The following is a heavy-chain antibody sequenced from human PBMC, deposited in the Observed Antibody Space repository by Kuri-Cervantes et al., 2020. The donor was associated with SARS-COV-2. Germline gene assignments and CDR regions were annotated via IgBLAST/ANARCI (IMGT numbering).Heavy chain of an antibody. J-gene: IGHJ6*03. D-gene: IGHD6-6*01. CDR3: ARDSSSPHLYYYYYYMDV. Sequence: SVNVSCKASGGAFSSYAISCVRQAPGQGLEWMGRIIPILGTANYAQKFQGRVTITADKSTSTTYMELSSLRSEDTAVYYCARDSSSPHLYYYYYYMDVWGKGTTVTVSS. CDR1: GGAFSSYA. V-gene: IGHV1-69*04. CDR2: IIPILGTA.